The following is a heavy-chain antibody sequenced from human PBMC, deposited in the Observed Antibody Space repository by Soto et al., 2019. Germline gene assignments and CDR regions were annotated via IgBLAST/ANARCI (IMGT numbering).Heavy chain of an antibody. CDR2: ISYDGSNK. J-gene: IGHJ5*02. D-gene: IGHD6-13*01. CDR3: ARVSHELGSWSAVAWFDP. Sequence: QVQLVESGGGVVQPGRSLRLSCAASGFTFSSYAMHWVRQAPGKGLEWVAVISYDGSNKYYADSVKGRFTISRDNSKNTLYLQMNSLRAEDTAVYYCARVSHELGSWSAVAWFDPWGQGTLVTVSS. V-gene: IGHV3-30-3*01. CDR1: GFTFSSYA.